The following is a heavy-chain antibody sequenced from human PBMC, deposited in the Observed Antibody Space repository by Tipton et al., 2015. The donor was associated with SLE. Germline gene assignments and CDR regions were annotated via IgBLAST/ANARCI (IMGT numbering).Heavy chain of an antibody. Sequence: TLSLTCTVSGDSINSYYWSWIRQPPGEGLEWIGYIYYREGTNYSPSLKSRLTTSLDASKNQLSLKLSSVTAADTAVYYCARHHGSGWLYGLDVWGQGTTVTVSS. CDR2: IYYREGT. J-gene: IGHJ6*02. V-gene: IGHV4-59*08. D-gene: IGHD6-19*01. CDR1: GDSINSYY. CDR3: ARHHGSGWLYGLDV.